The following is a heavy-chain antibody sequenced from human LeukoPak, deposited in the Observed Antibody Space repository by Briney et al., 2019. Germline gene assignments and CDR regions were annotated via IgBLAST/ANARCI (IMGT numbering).Heavy chain of an antibody. CDR2: NNHSGST. D-gene: IGHD6-19*01. CDR1: GGSFSDYY. J-gene: IGHJ5*02. Sequence: SETLSLTCAVYGGSFSDYYWSWIRQPPGKGLEWIAENNHSGSTNFNPSLKSRVTISVDTSKNQFSLKLSSVTAADTAVYYCARGFFIQWLLIPWFDPWGQGTLVTVSS. CDR3: ARGFFIQWLLIPWFDP. V-gene: IGHV4-34*01.